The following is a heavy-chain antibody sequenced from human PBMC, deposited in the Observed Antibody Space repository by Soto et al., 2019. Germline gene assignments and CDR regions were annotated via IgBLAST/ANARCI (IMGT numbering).Heavy chain of an antibody. CDR3: AKDLQAYGDYNYYYYGMDV. J-gene: IGHJ6*02. CDR1: VFTFTTFG. Sequence: QVQLVESGGGVVQPGGSLRLSCTASVFTFTTFGIHWVRQAPGKGLEWVALISYDGHNKYYSDSVKGRFTISRDNYKNTLSLQMNSLRAEDTAVYYCAKDLQAYGDYNYYYYGMDVWGQGTTVSVSS. D-gene: IGHD4-17*01. CDR2: ISYDGHNK. V-gene: IGHV3-30*18.